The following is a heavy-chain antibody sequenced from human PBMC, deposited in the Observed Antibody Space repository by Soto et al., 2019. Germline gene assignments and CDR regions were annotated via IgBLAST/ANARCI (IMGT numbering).Heavy chain of an antibody. Sequence: ASVKVSCKASGGTFSSYAISWVRQAPGQGLEWMGGIIPIFGTANYAQKFQGRVTITADESTSTAYMELSSLRSEDTAVYYCASLIVVVAGDAFDIWGQGTMVTVSS. V-gene: IGHV1-69*13. J-gene: IGHJ3*02. CDR3: ASLIVVVAGDAFDI. D-gene: IGHD2-15*01. CDR2: IIPIFGTA. CDR1: GGTFSSYA.